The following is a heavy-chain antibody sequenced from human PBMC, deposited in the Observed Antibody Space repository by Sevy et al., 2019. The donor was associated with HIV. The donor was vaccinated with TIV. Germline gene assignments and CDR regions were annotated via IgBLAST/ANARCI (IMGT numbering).Heavy chain of an antibody. J-gene: IGHJ3*02. CDR1: GGSINSDH. V-gene: IGHV4-59*08. CDR3: ARRNDFDI. Sequence: SETLALTCTVSGGSINSDHWNWIRQPPGKGLEWIGYVYYTGGTNYNPSLKNRVTISVDRTKNQFSLKLTTVTAADTAVYYCARRNDFDIWGQGTMVTVSS. CDR2: VYYTGGT.